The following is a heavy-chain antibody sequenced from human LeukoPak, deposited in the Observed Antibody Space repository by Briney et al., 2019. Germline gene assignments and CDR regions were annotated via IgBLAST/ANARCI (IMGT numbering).Heavy chain of an antibody. J-gene: IGHJ4*02. Sequence: PSETLSLTCSVSGSSFGRHYWTWIRQPPGKGLEWIGYTHFSGSSNYNPSLKSRATTSLDRAKNQISLTLTSVTAADTAVYFCARAKAAGSYDFWAQGTLVTVSS. D-gene: IGHD6-13*01. V-gene: IGHV4-59*11. CDR1: GSSFGRHY. CDR3: ARAKAAGSYDF. CDR2: THFSGSS.